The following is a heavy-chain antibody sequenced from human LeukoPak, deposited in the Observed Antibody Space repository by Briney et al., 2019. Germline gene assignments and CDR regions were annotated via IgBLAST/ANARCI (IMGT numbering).Heavy chain of an antibody. Sequence: SEALSLTCAVYGGSFSGYYWSWIRQPPGKGLEWIGEINHSGSTNYNPSLKSRVTISVDTSKNQFSLKLSSVTAADTAVYYCARGPLADYWGQGTLVTVSS. D-gene: IGHD6-13*01. J-gene: IGHJ4*02. V-gene: IGHV4-34*01. CDR3: ARGPLADY. CDR2: INHSGST. CDR1: GGSFSGYY.